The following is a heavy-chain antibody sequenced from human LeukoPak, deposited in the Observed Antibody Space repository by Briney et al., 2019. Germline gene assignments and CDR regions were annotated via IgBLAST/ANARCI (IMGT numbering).Heavy chain of an antibody. D-gene: IGHD6-6*01. Sequence: SETLSLTCTVSGGSISSSSYYWGWIRQPPGKGLEWIGSIDYSGSTYYNPSLKSRVTISVDTSKNQFSLKLSSVTAADTAVYYCARAASIAADYWGQGTLVTVSS. CDR1: GGSISSSSYY. CDR2: IDYSGST. J-gene: IGHJ4*02. V-gene: IGHV4-39*07. CDR3: ARAASIAADY.